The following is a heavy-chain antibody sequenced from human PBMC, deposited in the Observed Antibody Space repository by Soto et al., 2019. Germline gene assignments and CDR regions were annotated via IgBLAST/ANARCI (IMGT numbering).Heavy chain of an antibody. V-gene: IGHV1-18*01. CDR3: ARDNGFGESDV. CDR2: ISAYNGNT. D-gene: IGHD3-10*01. CDR1: GGTFSIYT. Sequence: ASVEVSCKASGGTFSIYTLIWVRQAPGQGLEWMGWISAYNGNTNYAQKLQGRVTMTTDTSTSTAYMELRSLRSDDTAVYYCARDNGFGESDVWGQGTTVTVSS. J-gene: IGHJ6*02.